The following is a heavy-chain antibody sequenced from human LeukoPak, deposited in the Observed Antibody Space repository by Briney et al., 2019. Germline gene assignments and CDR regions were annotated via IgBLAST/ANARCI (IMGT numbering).Heavy chain of an antibody. CDR1: GYTFSSYA. CDR3: AKGGGRRFLEWLGGGAFDY. D-gene: IGHD3-3*01. V-gene: IGHV3-23*01. J-gene: IGHJ4*02. CDR2: ISASGGNT. Sequence: VGSLRLSCAASGYTFSSYAMSWVRQAPGQGLEWVSAISASGGNTYYAESVKGRFTISRDNSKNTPYLQMNSLRAEDTAVYYCAKGGGRRFLEWLGGGAFDYWGQGTLVTVSS.